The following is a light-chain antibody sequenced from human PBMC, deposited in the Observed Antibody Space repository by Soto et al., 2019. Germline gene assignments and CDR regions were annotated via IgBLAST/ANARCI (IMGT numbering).Light chain of an antibody. V-gene: IGKV1-5*01. CDR1: QSISEY. CDR2: DAS. J-gene: IGKJ3*01. CDR3: QQYSSDFFS. Sequence: DIQMTQSPSTLSASVGDRVTITCRASQSISEYLAWYQQKPGKAPKILIFDASILEDGVPSRFSGRGSGRQFTLTISRLQPDDFATDYCQQYSSDFFSFGPGTKVDIK.